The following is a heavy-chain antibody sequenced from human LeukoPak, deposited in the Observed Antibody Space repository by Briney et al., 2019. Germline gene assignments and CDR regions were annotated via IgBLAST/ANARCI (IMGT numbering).Heavy chain of an antibody. J-gene: IGHJ4*02. CDR1: GYTFTSYY. D-gene: IGHD3-10*01. CDR3: ARDVYVLLWFGESGGFDY. CDR2: INPSGGST. V-gene: IGHV1-46*01. Sequence: ASVKVSCKASGYTFTSYYMHWVRQAPGQGLEWMGIINPSGGSTSYAQKFQGRVTMTRDTSTSTVYMELSSLRSEDTAVYYCARDVYVLLWFGESGGFDYWGQGTLVTVSS.